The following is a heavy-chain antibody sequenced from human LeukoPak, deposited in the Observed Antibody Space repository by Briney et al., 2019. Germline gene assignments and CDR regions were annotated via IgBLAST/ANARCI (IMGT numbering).Heavy chain of an antibody. CDR3: ARDCSSTSCYDWFDP. CDR2: IKQDGSEK. V-gene: IGHV3-7*01. Sequence: GXXLRLSCVVSGFTFSSYWMRWVRQAPGKGLEGVANIKQDGSEKYYVGSVRGRFTISRDNAKNSLYLQMNSLRAEDTAVYYCARDCSSTSCYDWFDPWGQGTLVTVSS. CDR1: GFTFSSYW. J-gene: IGHJ5*02. D-gene: IGHD2-2*01.